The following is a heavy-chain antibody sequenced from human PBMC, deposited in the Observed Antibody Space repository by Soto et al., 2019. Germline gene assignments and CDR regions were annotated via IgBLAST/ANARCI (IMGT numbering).Heavy chain of an antibody. CDR3: ARIRTQQLVSSSLAFDI. Sequence: QVTLKESGPVLVKPTETLTLTCTVSGFSLSNARMGVSWIRQPRGKALEWLAHIFSNDEKSYSTCMKSRLTISSDTSKSQVVLTMTNMDPVDTATYYCARIRTQQLVSSSLAFDIWGQGTMVTVSS. J-gene: IGHJ3*02. D-gene: IGHD6-6*01. V-gene: IGHV2-26*01. CDR1: GFSLSNARMG. CDR2: IFSNDEK.